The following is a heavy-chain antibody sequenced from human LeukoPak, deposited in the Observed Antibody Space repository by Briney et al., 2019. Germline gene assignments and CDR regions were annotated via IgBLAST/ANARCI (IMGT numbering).Heavy chain of an antibody. CDR2: IIAKSGDT. CDR3: ARIKWNDEDAIDY. D-gene: IGHD1-20*01. Sequence: ASVKVSCKASGYTFTGYNIHWVRQAPGQGREWMGWIIAKSGDTNYAQKFQGRVIMTRDTYISTAYMELGRLRSVDTAVYFCARIKWNDEDAIDYWGQGTLVTVSS. V-gene: IGHV1-2*02. J-gene: IGHJ4*02. CDR1: GYTFTGYN.